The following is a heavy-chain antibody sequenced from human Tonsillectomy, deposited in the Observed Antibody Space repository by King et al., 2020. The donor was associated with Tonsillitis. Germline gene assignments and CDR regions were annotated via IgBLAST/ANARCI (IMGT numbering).Heavy chain of an antibody. CDR1: GFTFSSYA. V-gene: IGHV3-30-3*01. CDR2: ISYDGSNK. J-gene: IGHJ6*02. CDR3: ARVLWFGELISPPYYYYGMDV. D-gene: IGHD3-10*01. Sequence: VQLVESGGGVVQPGRSLRLSCAASGFTFSSYAMHWVRQAPGKGLEWVAVISYDGSNKNYADSVKGRFTISRDNSKNMLYLQKNSLRAEDTAVYYCARVLWFGELISPPYYYYGMDVWGQGTTVTVSS.